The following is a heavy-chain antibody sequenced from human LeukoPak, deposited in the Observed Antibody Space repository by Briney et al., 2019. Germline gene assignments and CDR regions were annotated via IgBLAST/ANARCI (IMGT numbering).Heavy chain of an antibody. CDR3: ARSLDIVATIVDY. Sequence: PGGSLRLSCAASGFTFSSYAMHWVRQAPGKGQEWVAVISYDGSNKYYADSVKGRFTISRDNSKNTLYLQMNSLRAEDTAVYYCARSLDIVATIVDYWGQGALVTVSS. J-gene: IGHJ4*02. CDR1: GFTFSSYA. CDR2: ISYDGSNK. V-gene: IGHV3-30*04. D-gene: IGHD5-12*01.